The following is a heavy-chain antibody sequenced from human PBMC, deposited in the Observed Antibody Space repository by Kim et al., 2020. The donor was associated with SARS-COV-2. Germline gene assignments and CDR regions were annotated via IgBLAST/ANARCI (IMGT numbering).Heavy chain of an antibody. D-gene: IGHD3-10*01. J-gene: IGHJ6*02. Sequence: SETLSLTCAVHGASFSNNYWSWIRQPPGKGLEWIGEINHSGSVHYSPSLQSRLNISVDTSKKQISLNLTSVTAADTAIYYCASTRRGATIRYAMDVWG. V-gene: IGHV4-34*01. CDR1: GASFSNNY. CDR3: ASTRRGATIRYAMDV. CDR2: INHSGSV.